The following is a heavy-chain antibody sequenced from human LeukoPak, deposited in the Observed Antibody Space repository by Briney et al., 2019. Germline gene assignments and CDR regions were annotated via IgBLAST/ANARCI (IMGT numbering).Heavy chain of an antibody. Sequence: SETLSLTCTVSGDSISPYYWSWIRQPPGKGLEWIGDISYSGSTNYNPSLKRRVTISLDTSKNQFSLKLSSVTAADTAVYYCARIGSSSSTDFWGQGTLVTVSS. CDR1: GDSISPYY. D-gene: IGHD6-6*01. V-gene: IGHV4-59*01. CDR2: ISYSGST. CDR3: ARIGSSSSTDF. J-gene: IGHJ4*02.